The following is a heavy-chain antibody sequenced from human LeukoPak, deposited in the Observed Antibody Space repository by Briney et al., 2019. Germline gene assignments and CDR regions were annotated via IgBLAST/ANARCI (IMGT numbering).Heavy chain of an antibody. V-gene: IGHV3-48*03. J-gene: IGHJ4*02. CDR1: GFTFSSYE. Sequence: GRSLRLSCAASGFTFSSYEMNWVRHAPGKGLEWVSYISSSGSTIYYADSVKGRFTISRDNAKNSLYLQMNSLRAEDTAVYYCAREAYARGHRFGPADYWGQGTLVTVSS. CDR2: ISSSGSTI. CDR3: AREAYARGHRFGPADY. D-gene: IGHD3-10*01.